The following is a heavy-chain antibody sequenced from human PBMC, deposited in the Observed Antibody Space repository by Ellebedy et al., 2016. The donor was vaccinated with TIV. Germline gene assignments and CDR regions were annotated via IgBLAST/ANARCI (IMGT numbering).Heavy chain of an antibody. V-gene: IGHV3-74*01. CDR1: GFTFSNYW. CDR3: ARVELWNVDY. D-gene: IGHD1-1*01. Sequence: GESLKISCAASGFTFSNYWMHWVRQAPGKGLVWVSHIDGHGSVTRYADSVKGRFTISRDNAKNTLYLQMNSLRADYTAVYYCARVELWNVDYWGQGALVTVSS. J-gene: IGHJ4*02. CDR2: IDGHGSVT.